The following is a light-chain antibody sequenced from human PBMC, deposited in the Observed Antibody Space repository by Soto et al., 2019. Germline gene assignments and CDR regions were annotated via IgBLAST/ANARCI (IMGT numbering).Light chain of an antibody. Sequence: EIVLTQSPATLSLSPVERATLSCRASQSVSSTYLAWYQQKPGQAPRLLIFGASSRATGIPARFSGSGSGTEFNLTISSLQSEDFAVYFCQQYDDWLRLTFGGGTKVDIK. J-gene: IGKJ4*01. V-gene: IGKV3D-15*01. CDR2: GAS. CDR1: QSVSSTY. CDR3: QQYDDWLRLT.